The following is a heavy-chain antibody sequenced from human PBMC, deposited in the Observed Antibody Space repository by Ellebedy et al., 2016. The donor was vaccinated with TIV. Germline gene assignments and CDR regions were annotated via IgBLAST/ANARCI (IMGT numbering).Heavy chain of an antibody. J-gene: IGHJ4*02. V-gene: IGHV1-46*01. CDR3: ARDDLEDFWSGYPDY. CDR1: GYTFTSYY. Sequence: AASVKVSCKASGYTFTSYYMHWVRQAPGQGLEWMGRINLSDGSTSYAQKFQGRVTMTRDTSTSTVYMEPSSLRSEDTAVYYCARDDLEDFWSGYPDYWGQGTLVTVSS. CDR2: INLSDGST. D-gene: IGHD3-3*01.